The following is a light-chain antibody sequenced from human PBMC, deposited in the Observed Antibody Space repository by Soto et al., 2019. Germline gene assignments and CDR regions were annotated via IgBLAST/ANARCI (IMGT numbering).Light chain of an antibody. V-gene: IGKV1-16*01. Sequence: DIQMTQSPSSLSASVGDIVTITCRSSQDIGPYLAWFPQKPGQAPKSLIYGAYKWHSGAPSRFSGSGSETDVTLTSTSLLSVDFAPDYCQQYDTYPQTFGQGTRLEI. J-gene: IGKJ2*01. CDR3: QQYDTYPQT. CDR2: GAY. CDR1: QDIGPY.